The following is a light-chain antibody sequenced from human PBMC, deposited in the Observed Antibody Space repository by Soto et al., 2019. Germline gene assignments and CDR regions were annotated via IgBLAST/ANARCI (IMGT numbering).Light chain of an antibody. J-gene: IGKJ4*01. CDR2: DAS. Sequence: DIVLMRSPGTLSLSPGERATLSCRASQSVNNNLAWYQQEPGQAPRLLIYDASTRATGIPARFSGSGSGTEFTLTISSLQSEDFAVYYCQQYHNWLTFGGGTKVDIK. CDR1: QSVNNN. CDR3: QQYHNWLT. V-gene: IGKV3-15*01.